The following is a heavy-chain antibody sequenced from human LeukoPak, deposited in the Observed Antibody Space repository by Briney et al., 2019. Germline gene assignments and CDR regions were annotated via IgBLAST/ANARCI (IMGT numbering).Heavy chain of an antibody. CDR1: GITFDGSP. Sequence: GGSLRLSCAASGITFDGSPIHWVRQAPGKGLEWVGRIRSKTNNYETGYAASLKGRFLISRDDSRNMSYLQMNSLKTEDTAVYYCQAYYYYYTGGCGKGTTVIVSS. J-gene: IGHJ6*03. CDR3: QAYYYYYTGG. CDR2: IRSKTNNYET. V-gene: IGHV3-73*01.